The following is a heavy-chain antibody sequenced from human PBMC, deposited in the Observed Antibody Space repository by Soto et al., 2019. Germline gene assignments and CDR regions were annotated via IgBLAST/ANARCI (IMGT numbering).Heavy chain of an antibody. Sequence: ASVKVSCKASGYTFTVYYMHWVRQAPGQGLEWMGWINPNSGGTNYAQKFQGWVTMTRDTSISTAYMELSRLRSDDTAVYYCARVSPGNYNWFDPWGQGTLVTVSS. CDR1: GYTFTVYY. V-gene: IGHV1-2*04. J-gene: IGHJ5*02. CDR2: INPNSGGT. D-gene: IGHD1-7*01. CDR3: ARVSPGNYNWFDP.